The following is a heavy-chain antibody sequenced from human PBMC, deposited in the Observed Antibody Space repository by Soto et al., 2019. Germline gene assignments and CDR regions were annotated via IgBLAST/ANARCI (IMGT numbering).Heavy chain of an antibody. CDR2: ISSSGSTI. V-gene: IGHV3-48*03. CDR3: ARDLVTIFGVVDYYYYYGMDV. D-gene: IGHD3-3*01. CDR1: GFTFSSYE. J-gene: IGHJ6*02. Sequence: EVQLMESGGGSVQPGGSLRLSCAASGFTFSSYEMNWVRQAPGKGLEWVSYISSSGSTIYYADSVKGRFTISRDNAKNSLYLQMNSLRAEDTAVYYCARDLVTIFGVVDYYYYYGMDVWGQGTTVTVSS.